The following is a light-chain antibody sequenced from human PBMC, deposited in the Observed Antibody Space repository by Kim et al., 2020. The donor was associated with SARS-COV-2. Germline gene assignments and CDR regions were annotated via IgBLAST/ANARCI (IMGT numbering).Light chain of an antibody. CDR2: RDD. Sequence: GEVVIRAAAGGMSNVGMKYVYWSQDVPGTAPRLLMYRDDQRPSGVPDRFSGSKSGTSASRAISGLRSEDEADYYCAAWDYSLSALIFGGGTQLTVL. CDR1: MSNVGMKY. CDR3: AAWDYSLSALI. V-gene: IGLV1-47*01. J-gene: IGLJ2*01.